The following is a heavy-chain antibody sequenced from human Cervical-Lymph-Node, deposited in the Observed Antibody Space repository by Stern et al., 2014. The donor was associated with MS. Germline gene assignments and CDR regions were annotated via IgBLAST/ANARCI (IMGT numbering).Heavy chain of an antibody. D-gene: IGHD3-22*01. J-gene: IGHJ4*02. CDR1: GGTVSSGSNY. V-gene: IGHV4-61*01. Sequence: QLQLQESGPGLAKPSDTLYLTCTVSGGTVSSGSNYWSRNPPPPGHGPEWTRYIYYSGSTNYNPSLKSRVTISVDTSKNQFSLKLSSVTAADTAVYYCASGEVVVIRSPFDYWGQGTLVTVSS. CDR3: ASGEVVVIRSPFDY. CDR2: IYYSGST.